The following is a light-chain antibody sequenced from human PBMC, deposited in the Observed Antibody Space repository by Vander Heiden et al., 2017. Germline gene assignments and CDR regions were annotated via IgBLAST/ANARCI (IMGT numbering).Light chain of an antibody. CDR2: DVS. CDR3: CSDAGWHTSR. J-gene: IGLJ2*01. Sequence: QSALTQPRSVSGSPGQSVTISCTGTSSDVGYYYYVSWYQQHPGKAPKLIIYDVSKRPAGVPDRFSGSKSGSTASLTISGLQAEDEADYYCCSDAGWHTSRIGGGTKLTVL. V-gene: IGLV2-11*01. CDR1: SSDVGYYYY.